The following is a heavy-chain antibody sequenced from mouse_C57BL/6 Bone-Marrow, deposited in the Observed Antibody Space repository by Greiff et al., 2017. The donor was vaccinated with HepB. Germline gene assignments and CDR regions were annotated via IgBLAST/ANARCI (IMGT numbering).Heavy chain of an antibody. J-gene: IGHJ3*01. CDR2: ISYDGSN. D-gene: IGHD1-1*01. CDR1: GYSITSGYY. CDR3: AREVITTVVATSGAY. V-gene: IGHV3-6*01. Sequence: EVHLVESGPGLVKPSQSLSLTCSVTGYSITSGYYWNWIRQFPGNKLEWMGYISYDGSNNYNPSLKNRISITRDTSKNQFFLKLNSLTTEDTATYYCAREVITTVVATSGAYWGQGTLVTVSA.